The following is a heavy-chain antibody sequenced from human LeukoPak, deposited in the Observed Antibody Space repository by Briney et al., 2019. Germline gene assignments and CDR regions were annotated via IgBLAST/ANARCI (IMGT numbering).Heavy chain of an antibody. CDR2: IYHSGST. CDR1: GGSISSGGYS. V-gene: IGHV4-30-2*01. Sequence: SQTLSLTCAVSGGSISSGGYSWSWIQQPPGKGLEWIGYIYHSGSTYYNPSLKSRVTISVDRSKNQFSLKLSSVTAADTAVYYCAREVVVISGWFDPWGQGTLVTVSS. CDR3: AREVVVISGWFDP. D-gene: IGHD3-22*01. J-gene: IGHJ5*02.